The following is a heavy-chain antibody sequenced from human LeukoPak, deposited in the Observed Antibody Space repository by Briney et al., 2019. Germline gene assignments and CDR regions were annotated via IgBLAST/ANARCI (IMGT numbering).Heavy chain of an antibody. V-gene: IGHV3-21*01. J-gene: IGHJ4*02. D-gene: IGHD3-10*01. CDR2: ISRSSSYI. Sequence: GGSLRLSCAASGFTFSSYSMNWVRQAPGKGLEWVSSISRSSSYIYYAHSVKGPFTICKDNAKNSLYLQMNSLRAEDTAVYYCARDSPLMGYWGQGTLVTVSS. CDR3: ARDSPLMGY. CDR1: GFTFSSYS.